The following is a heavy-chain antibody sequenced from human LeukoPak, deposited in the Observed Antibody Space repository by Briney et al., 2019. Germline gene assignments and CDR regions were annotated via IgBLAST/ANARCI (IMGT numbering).Heavy chain of an antibody. CDR2: IWYDGSNK. V-gene: IGHV3-33*01. CDR1: GFTFSSYG. Sequence: PGGSLRLSCAASGFTFSSYGMRWVRQAPGKGLEWVAVIWYDGSNKYYADSVKGRFTISRDNSKNTLYLQMNSLRAEDTAVYYCASPFWSGFPENYYYYGMDVWGQGTTVTVSS. CDR3: ASPFWSGFPENYYYYGMDV. D-gene: IGHD3-3*01. J-gene: IGHJ6*02.